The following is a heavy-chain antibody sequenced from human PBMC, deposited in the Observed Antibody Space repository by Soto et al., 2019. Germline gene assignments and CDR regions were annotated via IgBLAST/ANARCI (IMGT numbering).Heavy chain of an antibody. D-gene: IGHD2-21*02. CDR2: IYYSGST. Sequence: SETLSLTCAVYGGSFSGYYWSWIRQHPGKGLEWIGYIYYSGSTYYNPSLKSRITISVDTSKNQFSLKLSSVTAADTAVYYCARSSPVVTAPWGQGTLVTVSS. V-gene: IGHV4-31*11. J-gene: IGHJ5*02. CDR1: GGSFSGYY. CDR3: ARSSPVVTAP.